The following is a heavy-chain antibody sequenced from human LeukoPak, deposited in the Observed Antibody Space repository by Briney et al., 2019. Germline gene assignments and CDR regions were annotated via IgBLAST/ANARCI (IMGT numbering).Heavy chain of an antibody. V-gene: IGHV3-21*04. Sequence: GESLRLSCAASGFTFSSYNMNWVRQAPGKGLEWVSSISSSSSYIYYADSVRGRFTISRDNAKNSLYLQMNSLRTEDTAVYYCAKAHFGVGATHYFDSWGQGTLVTVSS. D-gene: IGHD1-26*01. CDR1: GFTFSSYN. CDR2: ISSSSSYI. CDR3: AKAHFGVGATHYFDS. J-gene: IGHJ4*02.